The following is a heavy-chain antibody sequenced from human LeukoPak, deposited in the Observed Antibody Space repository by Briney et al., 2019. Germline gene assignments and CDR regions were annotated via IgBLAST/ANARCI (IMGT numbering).Heavy chain of an antibody. CDR3: SRRFDC. CDR1: GFTFSDYS. V-gene: IGHV3-48*02. CDR2: IDGSGDTI. Sequence: SGESLRLSCAASGFTFSDYSMNWVRQAPGKGLEWVSYIDGSGDTIYYADSVKGLFTISRDNAKNSLDLQMNSLRDEDTAVYYCSRRFDCWGQGTLVTVSS. J-gene: IGHJ4*02.